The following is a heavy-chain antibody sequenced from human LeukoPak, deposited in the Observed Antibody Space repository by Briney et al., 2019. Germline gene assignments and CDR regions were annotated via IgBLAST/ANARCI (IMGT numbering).Heavy chain of an antibody. CDR1: GGTFSSYA. V-gene: IGHV1-69*05. Sequence: SVEVSCKSSGGTFSSYAISWVRQAPGQGLEWMGGIIPIFGTANYAQKFQGRVTITRDTSASTAYMELSSLRYEDTAVYYCARYRYSGSSLDYWGQGTLVTVSS. J-gene: IGHJ4*02. CDR3: ARYRYSGSSLDY. D-gene: IGHD1-26*01. CDR2: IIPIFGTA.